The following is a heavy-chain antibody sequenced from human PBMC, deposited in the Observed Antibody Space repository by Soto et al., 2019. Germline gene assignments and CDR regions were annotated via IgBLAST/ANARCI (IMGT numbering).Heavy chain of an antibody. CDR1: GFTFSDYG. CDR3: AKEMYPRTVLDSSSPWGDY. J-gene: IGHJ4*02. V-gene: IGHV3-30*18. Sequence: QVQLVESGGGVVQPGRSLRLSCEVSGFTFSDYGMHWVRQAQGKGLEWVAVMSYDGSHKYYADSVKGRFTISRDLSGNTLFLQMNSLRLEDTAVYFFAKEMYPRTVLDSSSPWGDYWGQGTLVTVSS. D-gene: IGHD6-6*01. CDR2: MSYDGSHK.